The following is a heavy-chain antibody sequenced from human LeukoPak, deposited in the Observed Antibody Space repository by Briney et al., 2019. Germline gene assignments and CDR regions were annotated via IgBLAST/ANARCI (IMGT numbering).Heavy chain of an antibody. Sequence: PSETLSLTCTVSGGSISSSSYYWGWIRQPPGKGLEWIGSIYYSGSTYYNPSLNSRVTISIDTSKNQFSLQLSSVTAADTAVYYCAREGIAEPDWYFDLWGRGTLVTVSS. V-gene: IGHV4-39*07. CDR3: AREGIAEPDWYFDL. J-gene: IGHJ2*01. D-gene: IGHD2-21*01. CDR1: GGSISSSSYY. CDR2: IYYSGST.